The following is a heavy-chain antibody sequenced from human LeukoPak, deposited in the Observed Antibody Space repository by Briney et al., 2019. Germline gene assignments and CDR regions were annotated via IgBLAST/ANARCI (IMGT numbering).Heavy chain of an antibody. Sequence: GASLRLSCAASGFIFSNYAMSWVRQAPGKGLEWVSAIGGRGSGTYYADSVRGRFTVSRDDPKNTLYLQMNTLRAEDTAVYYCAKWGDYDILTGYYDSDYWGQGTLVTVSS. J-gene: IGHJ4*02. V-gene: IGHV3-23*01. CDR1: GFIFSNYA. CDR2: IGGRGSGT. CDR3: AKWGDYDILTGYYDSDY. D-gene: IGHD3-9*01.